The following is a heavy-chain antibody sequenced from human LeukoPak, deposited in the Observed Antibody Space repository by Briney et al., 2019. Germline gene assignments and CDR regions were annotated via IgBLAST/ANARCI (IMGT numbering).Heavy chain of an antibody. J-gene: IGHJ4*02. V-gene: IGHV1-2*02. CDR2: INPNSGGT. Sequence: ASVKVSCKASGYTFTGYYMHWVRPAPGQGLEWMGWINPNSGGTNYAQKFQGRVTMTRDTSISTAYMELSRLRSDDTAVYYCARDRGKVRGGPFDYWGQGTLVTVSS. D-gene: IGHD2-15*01. CDR3: ARDRGKVRGGPFDY. CDR1: GYTFTGYY.